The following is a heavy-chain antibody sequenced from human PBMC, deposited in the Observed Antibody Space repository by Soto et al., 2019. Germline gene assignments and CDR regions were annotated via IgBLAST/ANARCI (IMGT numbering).Heavy chain of an antibody. CDR2: ITSSSTYI. V-gene: IGHV3-21*06. CDR3: ARDTSEGYGHARQPDY. J-gene: IGHJ4*02. Sequence: PXGSLRLTCVASGFSFSAYSMSWVRQAPGQGLEWGSSITSSSTYIYYTRSVEGRFTISRDDAKNSLHLQMKSLRDEDTAVYYCARDTSEGYGHARQPDYWGQGTLVTVSS. CDR1: GFSFSAYS. D-gene: IGHD5-18*01.